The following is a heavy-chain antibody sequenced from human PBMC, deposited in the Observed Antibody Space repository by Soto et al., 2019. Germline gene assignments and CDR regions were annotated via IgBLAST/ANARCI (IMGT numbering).Heavy chain of an antibody. CDR3: ARDRDYSHTDADIDY. D-gene: IGHD3-16*01. CDR1: GYNFNTYG. CDR2: ISGYNGYT. V-gene: IGHV1-18*01. Sequence: QVQLMQSGAEVRRPGTSMRISCTTSGYNFNTYGIIWVRQAPGQGLEWMGWISGYNGYTKYAQNFEDRVTLSTDPSTSTAFLELRNLRSGDTALYFSARDRDYSHTDADIDYWGQGTLVTVSS. J-gene: IGHJ4*02.